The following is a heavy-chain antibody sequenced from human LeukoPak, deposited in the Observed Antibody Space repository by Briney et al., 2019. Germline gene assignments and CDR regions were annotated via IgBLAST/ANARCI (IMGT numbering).Heavy chain of an antibody. CDR1: GFTFSSYA. CDR3: ARDGGDSNPGAFDI. Sequence: AGGSLRLSCAASGFTFSSYAMHWVRQAPGKGLEWVAVISYDGSNKYYADSVKGRFTISRDNSKNTLYLQMNSLRAEDTAVYYCARDGGDSNPGAFDIWGQGTMVTVSS. CDR2: ISYDGSNK. J-gene: IGHJ3*02. V-gene: IGHV3-30-3*01. D-gene: IGHD2-21*02.